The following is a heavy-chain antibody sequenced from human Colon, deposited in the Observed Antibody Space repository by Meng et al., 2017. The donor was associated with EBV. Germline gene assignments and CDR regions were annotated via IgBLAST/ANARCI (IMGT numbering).Heavy chain of an antibody. CDR1: GFIVSSSY. Sequence: EVQLVESGXGAIQPGGSXNLSCAVSGFIVSSSYMSWVRQAPGKGLEWVSMIYRGGSTYYVDSVKGRFTISRDNSKNTLYLEMNNLRVEDTAVYYCARAVVTVAAMGWLDSWGQGTLVNVSS. V-gene: IGHV3-53*01. D-gene: IGHD2-2*01. CDR2: IYRGGST. CDR3: ARAVVTVAAMGWLDS. J-gene: IGHJ5*01.